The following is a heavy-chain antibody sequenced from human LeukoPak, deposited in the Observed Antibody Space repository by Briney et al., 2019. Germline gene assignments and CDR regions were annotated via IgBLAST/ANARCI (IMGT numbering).Heavy chain of an antibody. CDR3: AREARDGAFDI. D-gene: IGHD2-21*02. CDR1: GLTVSSNY. V-gene: IGHV3-53*01. CDR2: IYSGGST. J-gene: IGHJ3*02. Sequence: GGSLRLSCAASGLTVSSNYMSWVRQAPGKGLEWVSVIYSGGSTYYADSVKGRFTISRDNSKNTLYLQMNSLRAEDTAVYYCAREARDGAFDIWGQGTMVTVSS.